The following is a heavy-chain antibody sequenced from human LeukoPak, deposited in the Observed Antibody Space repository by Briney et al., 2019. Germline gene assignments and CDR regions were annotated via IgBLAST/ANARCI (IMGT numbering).Heavy chain of an antibody. CDR3: AKAVGATQRGYFDF. Sequence: KASETLSLTCTVSGGSISDYYWSWVRQPAGKGLEWIGRIHISGTTYYNPSLKSRFTMSIDTSKNQFSLKLSSVTAADTAVYYCAKAVGATQRGYFDFWGQGTLVTVSS. V-gene: IGHV4-4*07. D-gene: IGHD1-26*01. CDR2: IHISGTT. J-gene: IGHJ4*02. CDR1: GGSISDYY.